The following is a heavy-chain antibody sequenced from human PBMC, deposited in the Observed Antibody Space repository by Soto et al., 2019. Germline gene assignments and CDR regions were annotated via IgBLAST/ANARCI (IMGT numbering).Heavy chain of an antibody. J-gene: IGHJ6*02. V-gene: IGHV3-13*05. CDR2: LGSADDP. D-gene: IGHD2-2*01. Sequence: EVQLVESGGGVVQPGGSLRLSCAASGFTFSTYDMHWVRQATGKGLEWVSALGSADDPYYLASVKGRFTISRENAKNSLYLQLNSLSAVDTAVYYCARAYSGQLPRRADYYYAMDVWGQGTTVTVSS. CDR1: GFTFSTYD. CDR3: ARAYSGQLPRRADYYYAMDV.